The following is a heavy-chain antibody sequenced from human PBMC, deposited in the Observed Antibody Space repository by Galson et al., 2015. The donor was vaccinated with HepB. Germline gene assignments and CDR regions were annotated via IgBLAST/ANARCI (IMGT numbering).Heavy chain of an antibody. J-gene: IGHJ3*02. CDR3: ARALAGAIYRSGWYDAFDI. D-gene: IGHD6-19*01. Sequence: SLRLSCAASGFTFSSYKMHWVRQAPGKGLEWVAVISYDGNNKYYADSVRGRFTISRDNTKDTLYLQMNSLRAEGTAVYYCARALAGAIYRSGWYDAFDIWGQGTMVTVSS. CDR1: GFTFSSYK. V-gene: IGHV3-30*04. CDR2: ISYDGNNK.